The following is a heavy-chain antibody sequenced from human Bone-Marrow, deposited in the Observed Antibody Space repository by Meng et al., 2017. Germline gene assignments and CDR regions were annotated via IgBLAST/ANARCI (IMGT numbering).Heavy chain of an antibody. V-gene: IGHV3-21*01. J-gene: IGHJ6*02. D-gene: IGHD6-13*01. CDR1: GFTFSSYS. CDR2: ISSSSSYI. Sequence: GESLKIPCAAPGFTFSSYSMNWVRQAPGKGLEWVSSISSSSSYIYYADSVKGRFTISRDNAKNSLYLQMNSLRAEDTAVYYCARTITPAAGTHYYYYGMDVWGQGTTVTVSS. CDR3: ARTITPAAGTHYYYYGMDV.